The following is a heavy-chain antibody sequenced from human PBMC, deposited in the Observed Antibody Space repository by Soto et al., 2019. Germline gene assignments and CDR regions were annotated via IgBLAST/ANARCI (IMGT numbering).Heavy chain of an antibody. D-gene: IGHD3-3*01. CDR3: ARGIRDYDFWSGPPAGMDV. Sequence: SETLSLTCSVSGGSISTYYWSWIRQPPGKGLEWIGYIYYDGSTNYNPSLKSRVTISVDTSKNQFSLKLSSVTAADTAVYYCARGIRDYDFWSGPPAGMDVWGQGTTVTVSS. CDR1: GGSISTYY. J-gene: IGHJ6*02. CDR2: IYYDGST. V-gene: IGHV4-59*12.